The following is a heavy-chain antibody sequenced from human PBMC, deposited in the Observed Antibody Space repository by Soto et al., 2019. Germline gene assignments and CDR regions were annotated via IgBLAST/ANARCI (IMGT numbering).Heavy chain of an antibody. J-gene: IGHJ4*02. CDR2: IYHSGST. V-gene: IGHV4-30-2*01. CDR3: ARETHSGYAGSVDY. CDR1: GGSISSGGYS. D-gene: IGHD5-12*01. Sequence: LSLTCAVSGGSISSGGYSWSWIRQPPGKGLEWIGYIYHSGSTYYNPSLKSRVTISVGRSKNQFSLKLSSVTAADTAVYYCARETHSGYAGSVDYWGQGTLVTVSS.